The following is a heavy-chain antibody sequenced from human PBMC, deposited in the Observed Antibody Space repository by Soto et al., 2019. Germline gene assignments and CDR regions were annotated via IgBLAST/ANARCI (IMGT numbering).Heavy chain of an antibody. CDR1: GYTFTSYG. V-gene: IGHV1-18*01. CDR3: ARYRGGAAFDI. D-gene: IGHD3-16*01. CDR2: ISAYNGNT. Sequence: QVQLVQSGAEVKKPGASVKVSCKASGYTFTSYGISWVRQAPGQGLEWMGWISAYNGNTNYAQKLQGRVTMTTDTPTSTAYRGRRSLRSDDPAVYSCARYRGGAAFDIGGQGKMVTVSS. J-gene: IGHJ3*02.